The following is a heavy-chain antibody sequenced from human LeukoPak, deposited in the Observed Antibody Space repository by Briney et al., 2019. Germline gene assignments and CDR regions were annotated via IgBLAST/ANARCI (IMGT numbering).Heavy chain of an antibody. D-gene: IGHD3-16*01. J-gene: IGHJ4*02. Sequence: ASVKVSCKASGFTFTSSAMQWVRQARGQRLEWIGWIIVGSGNTNYAQKFQERVTITRDMSTSTAYMELSSLRSDDTAVYYCAADDQQLILWGQGTLVTVSS. CDR3: AADDQQLIL. V-gene: IGHV1-58*02. CDR2: IIVGSGNT. CDR1: GFTFTSSA.